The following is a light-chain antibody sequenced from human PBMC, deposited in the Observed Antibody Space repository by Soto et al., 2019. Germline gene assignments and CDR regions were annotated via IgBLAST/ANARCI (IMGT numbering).Light chain of an antibody. V-gene: IGKV1-5*03. Sequence: TQMTQTPSTLSASVGDRVTITCRASQSISSWLAWYQQKPGKAPKLLIYKASSLESGVPSRFSGSGSGTEFTLTIISLQPDDFATYYCQQYNSFPYTCGQGTKVDIK. CDR1: QSISSW. J-gene: IGKJ2*01. CDR3: QQYNSFPYT. CDR2: KAS.